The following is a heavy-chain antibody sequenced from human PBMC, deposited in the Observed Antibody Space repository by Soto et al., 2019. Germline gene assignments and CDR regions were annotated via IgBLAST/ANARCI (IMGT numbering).Heavy chain of an antibody. Sequence: VASVKVSCKASGVTFSSYAISWVRQAPGQGLEWMGGIIPIFGTANYAQKFQGRVTITADKSTSTAYMELSSLRSEDTAVYYCARGWVVPAAILGYYFDYWGQGTLVTVSS. D-gene: IGHD2-2*01. J-gene: IGHJ4*02. CDR3: ARGWVVPAAILGYYFDY. CDR2: IIPIFGTA. V-gene: IGHV1-69*06. CDR1: GVTFSSYA.